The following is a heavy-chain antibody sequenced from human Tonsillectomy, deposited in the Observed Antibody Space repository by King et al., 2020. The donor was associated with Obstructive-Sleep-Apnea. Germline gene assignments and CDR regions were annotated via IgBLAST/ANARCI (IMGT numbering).Heavy chain of an antibody. D-gene: IGHD3-10*01. CDR1: GFTFSSFG. V-gene: IGHV3-30*02. J-gene: IGHJ4*02. CDR3: AKDGIPYYYGNGYDFEY. CDR2: IRSDGSYD. Sequence: VQLVESGGGVVQPGGSLRLSCAASGFTFSSFGMHWFRQTPGKGLEWVAFIRSDGSYDYCADSVKGRFTISRENSKNMLYLQMNSLRVEDMAVYYCAKDGIPYYYGNGYDFEYWGQGTLVTVSS.